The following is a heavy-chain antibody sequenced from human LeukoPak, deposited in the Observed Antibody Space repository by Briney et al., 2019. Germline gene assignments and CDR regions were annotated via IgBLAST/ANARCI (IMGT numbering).Heavy chain of an antibody. CDR1: GGSISSYY. Sequence: SETLSLTCTVSGGSISSYYWSWIRQPPGKGLEWIGYIYYSGSTNYNPSLKSRVTISVDTSKNQFSLKLSSVTAADTAVYYCARGPGSSPVDYWGQGTLVTVSS. CDR2: IYYSGST. V-gene: IGHV4-59*08. D-gene: IGHD6-13*01. CDR3: ARGPGSSPVDY. J-gene: IGHJ4*02.